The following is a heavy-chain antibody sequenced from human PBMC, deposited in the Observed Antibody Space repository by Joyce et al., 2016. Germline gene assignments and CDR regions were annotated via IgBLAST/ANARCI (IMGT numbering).Heavy chain of an antibody. D-gene: IGHD4-17*01. Sequence: QVQLVESGGGVVQPGRSLRLSCAASGFTFSNYGMHWVRQPPGKGLEWVAFLGYDGISEHYADSVNGRLTIARDTFNNTLYLTMNSLRAEDTAVYFCARGPYGDELYYYYVMDVWGPGTTITVSS. J-gene: IGHJ6*02. CDR1: GFTFSNYG. V-gene: IGHV3-33*01. CDR2: LGYDGISE. CDR3: ARGPYGDELYYYYVMDV.